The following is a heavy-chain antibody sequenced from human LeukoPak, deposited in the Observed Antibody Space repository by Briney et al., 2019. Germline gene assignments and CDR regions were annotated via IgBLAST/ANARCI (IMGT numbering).Heavy chain of an antibody. Sequence: GESLNIPGKGSGYSFTSYWIGWARPMPGKGLEWMGIIYPGDSDTRYSPSFQGQVTISADKSISTAYLQWSSLKASDTAMYYCARQAGAGGLRDAFDIWGQGRMVTVSS. CDR3: ARQAGAGGLRDAFDI. D-gene: IGHD1-26*01. CDR1: GYSFTSYW. J-gene: IGHJ3*02. CDR2: IYPGDSDT. V-gene: IGHV5-51*01.